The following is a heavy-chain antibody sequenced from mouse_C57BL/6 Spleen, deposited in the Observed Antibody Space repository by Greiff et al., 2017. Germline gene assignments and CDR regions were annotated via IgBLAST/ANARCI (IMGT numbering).Heavy chain of an antibody. D-gene: IGHD1-1*01. CDR2: IDPETGGT. J-gene: IGHJ3*01. CDR3: TGCYYYGSEGFAY. Sequence: QVQLQQSGAELVRPGASVTLSCKASGYTFTDYEMHWVKQTPVHGLEWIGAIDPETGGTAYNQKFKGKAILTADKSSSTAYMALRSLTSEDSAVYYCTGCYYYGSEGFAYWGQGTLVTVSA. CDR1: GYTFTDYE. V-gene: IGHV1-15*01.